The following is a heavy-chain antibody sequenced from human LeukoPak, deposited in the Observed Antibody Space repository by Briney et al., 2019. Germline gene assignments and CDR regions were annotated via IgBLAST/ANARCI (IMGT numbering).Heavy chain of an antibody. V-gene: IGHV4-59*01. CDR1: GGSISSYY. J-gene: IGHJ5*02. D-gene: IGHD6-13*01. Sequence: SETLSLTCTVSGGSISSYYWSWIRQPPGKGLEWIGYIYYSGSTNYNPSLKSRVTISVDTSKNQFSLKLSSVTAADTAVYYCAGDRRSRLYRYNWFDPWGQGTLVTVSS. CDR2: IYYSGST. CDR3: AGDRRSRLYRYNWFDP.